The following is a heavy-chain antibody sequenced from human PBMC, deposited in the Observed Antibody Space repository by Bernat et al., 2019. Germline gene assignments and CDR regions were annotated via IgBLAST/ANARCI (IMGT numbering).Heavy chain of an antibody. CDR3: AEDRIAAAGTSTYYYYGMDV. CDR2: IIPIFGTA. J-gene: IGHJ6*02. Sequence: QVQLVQSGAEVKKPGSSVKVSCKASGGTFSSYAISWVRQAPGQGLEWMGGIIPIFGTANYAQKFQGRVTITADKSTSTAYMELSSLRSEDTAVYYCAEDRIAAAGTSTYYYYGMDVWGQGTTVTVSS. D-gene: IGHD6-13*01. V-gene: IGHV1-69*06. CDR1: GGTFSSYA.